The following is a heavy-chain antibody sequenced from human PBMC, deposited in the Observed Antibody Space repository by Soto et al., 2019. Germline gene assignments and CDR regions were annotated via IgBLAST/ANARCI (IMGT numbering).Heavy chain of an antibody. V-gene: IGHV3-74*01. CDR2: INSDGSST. D-gene: IGHD3-3*01. J-gene: IGHJ5*02. CDR1: GFTFSSYL. Sequence: GGSLRLSCAASGFTFSSYLMHGVRQAPGKGLVWVSRINSDGSSTSYADSVKGRFTISRDNAKNTLYLQMNSLRAEDTAVYYCARDSGITIFGVVTDQNWFDPWGQGTLVTVSS. CDR3: ARDSGITIFGVVTDQNWFDP.